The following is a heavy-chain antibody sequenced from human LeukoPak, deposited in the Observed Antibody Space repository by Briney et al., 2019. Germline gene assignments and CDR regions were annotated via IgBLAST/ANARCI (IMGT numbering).Heavy chain of an antibody. CDR2: IVIGSGHT. Sequence: ASVKVPCKASGFTFTSSAVQWVRQARGQRLEWIGWIVIGSGHTNYAQKFQERVTITRDMSTSTAYMELSSLRSEDTAVYYCAADGIYYDFWSGYSTDYYYGMDVWGQGTTVTVSS. J-gene: IGHJ6*02. V-gene: IGHV1-58*01. D-gene: IGHD3-3*01. CDR3: AADGIYYDFWSGYSTDYYYGMDV. CDR1: GFTFTSSA.